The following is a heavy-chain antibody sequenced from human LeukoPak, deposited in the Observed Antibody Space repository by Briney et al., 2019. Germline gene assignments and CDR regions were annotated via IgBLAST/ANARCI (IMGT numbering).Heavy chain of an antibody. Sequence: SETLSLTCTVSGGSISSYYWSWLRQHPGKGLEWIGYIYYSGSTYYNPSLKSRVTISVDTSKNQFSLKLSSVTAADTAVYYCAATYSSSWYQVYWGQGTLVTVSS. CDR2: IYYSGST. V-gene: IGHV4-59*06. J-gene: IGHJ4*02. D-gene: IGHD6-13*01. CDR1: GGSISSYY. CDR3: AATYSSSWYQVY.